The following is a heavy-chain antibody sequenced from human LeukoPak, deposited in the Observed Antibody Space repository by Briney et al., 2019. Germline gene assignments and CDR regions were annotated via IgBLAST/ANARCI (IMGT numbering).Heavy chain of an antibody. Sequence: GGSLRLSCAASGFTFSSYAMTWVRQAPGKGLEWVSAISTSGDNTYYADSVRGRFTISRDNSKNTLYLQMNSLRADDTAVYYCARKVYHRFDYWGQGTLVTVSS. CDR1: GFTFSSYA. CDR3: ARKVYHRFDY. CDR2: ISTSGDNT. J-gene: IGHJ4*02. V-gene: IGHV3-23*01. D-gene: IGHD2-2*01.